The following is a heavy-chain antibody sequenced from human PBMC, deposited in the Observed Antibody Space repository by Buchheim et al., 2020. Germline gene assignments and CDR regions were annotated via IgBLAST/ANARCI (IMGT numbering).Heavy chain of an antibody. D-gene: IGHD3-10*01. CDR2: ISGSGDST. Sequence: EVQLEESGGDLVQPGGSLRLSCAASGFTFSTYAMTWVRQAAGKGLEWVSAISGSGDSTYYADSVKGRFTISRDNSKKTLYLQMNSLRAEDTAVYYCAKCVPSVIRRNWLDPWGQGTL. J-gene: IGHJ5*02. V-gene: IGHV3-23*04. CDR1: GFTFSTYA. CDR3: AKCVPSVIRRNWLDP.